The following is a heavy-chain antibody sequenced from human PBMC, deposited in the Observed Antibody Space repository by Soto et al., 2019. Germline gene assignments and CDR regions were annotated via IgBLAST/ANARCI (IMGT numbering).Heavy chain of an antibody. CDR2: ISAGGSST. D-gene: IGHD3-10*01. Sequence: GGSLRLSCAASGFSFNSNAMNWVRQAPGEGLEWVSGISAGGSSTYYADSVKGRFTISRDNSKNTLYLQMNSLRAEDTAVYYCAKVRGYYAYYGMDVWGQGTTVTVSS. V-gene: IGHV3-23*01. J-gene: IGHJ6*02. CDR1: GFSFNSNA. CDR3: AKVRGYYAYYGMDV.